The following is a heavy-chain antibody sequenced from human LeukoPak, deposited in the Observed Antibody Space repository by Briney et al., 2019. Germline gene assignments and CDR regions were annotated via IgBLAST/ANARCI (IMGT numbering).Heavy chain of an antibody. J-gene: IGHJ5*02. V-gene: IGHV3-21*04. CDR1: GFTFSSYS. D-gene: IGHD2-2*01. CDR3: TRDSRRRYCSSITCYLGWFDP. CDR2: ISSSSSHI. Sequence: GGSLRLSCAASGFTFSSYSMNWVRQAPGKGLEWVSSISSSSSHIYYADSVKGRFTISRDNSKNTLYLQMNSLRAEDTAVYYCTRDSRRRYCSSITCYLGWFDPWGQGTLVTVSS.